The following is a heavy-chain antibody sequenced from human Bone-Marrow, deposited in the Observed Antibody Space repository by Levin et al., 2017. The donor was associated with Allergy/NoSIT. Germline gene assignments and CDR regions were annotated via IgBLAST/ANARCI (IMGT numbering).Heavy chain of an antibody. CDR2: IYSGGST. V-gene: IGHV3-53*01. CDR3: ARGWFGELLDH. J-gene: IGHJ5*02. CDR1: GFTVSSHY. Sequence: LGESLKISCAASGFTVSSHYMSWVRQAPGKGPEWVSVIYSGGSTYYADSVKGRVTISRDNYKNTLYLQMNSLRAEDTAVYYCARGWFGELLDHWGQGTLVTVSS. D-gene: IGHD3-10*01.